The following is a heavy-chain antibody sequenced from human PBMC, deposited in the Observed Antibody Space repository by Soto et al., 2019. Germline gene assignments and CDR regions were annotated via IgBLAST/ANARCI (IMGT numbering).Heavy chain of an antibody. Sequence: ASVKVSCKGSGGTFINYAISWVRQVRGQGPEWMGGIVPVIGTPNDAQKFRDRVTITADESTSTVYMELGSLRLEGTAVYYCVRGGFSSSWRFGDWGQGTQVTVSS. J-gene: IGHJ4*02. D-gene: IGHD6-13*01. CDR1: GGTFINYA. CDR2: IVPVIGTP. CDR3: VRGGFSSSWRFGD. V-gene: IGHV1-69*13.